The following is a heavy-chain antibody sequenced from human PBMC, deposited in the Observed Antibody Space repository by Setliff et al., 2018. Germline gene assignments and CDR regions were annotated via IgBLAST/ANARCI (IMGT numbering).Heavy chain of an antibody. CDR1: GASFSNYY. V-gene: IGHV4-34*01. CDR3: RFWSGYYKNDY. J-gene: IGHJ4*02. D-gene: IGHD3-3*01. Sequence: TSETLSLTCTVYGASFSNYYWGWVRQPPEERLEWIGEIDHSGRTEYNPSLKGRVTISVDTSKNQFSLRLSSVTAADTAVYYCRFWSGYYKNDYWGQGTVVTVSS. CDR2: IDHSGRT.